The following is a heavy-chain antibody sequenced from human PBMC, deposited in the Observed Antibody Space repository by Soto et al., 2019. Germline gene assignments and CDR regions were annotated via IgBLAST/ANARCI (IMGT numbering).Heavy chain of an antibody. J-gene: IGHJ6*02. Sequence: GSLSLSCAASGFTFSSYAMSWVRQAPGKGLEWVSSISSSSSYIYYADSVKGRFTISRDNAKNSLYLQMNSLRAEDTAVYYCARDWGSGWHYGMDVWGQGTTVTVSS. CDR3: ARDWGSGWHYGMDV. V-gene: IGHV3-21*01. D-gene: IGHD6-19*01. CDR1: GFTFSSYA. CDR2: ISSSSSYI.